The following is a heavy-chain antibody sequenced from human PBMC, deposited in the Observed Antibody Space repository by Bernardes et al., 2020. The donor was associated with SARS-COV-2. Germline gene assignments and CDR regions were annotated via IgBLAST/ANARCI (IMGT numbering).Heavy chain of an antibody. V-gene: IGHV3-7*01. J-gene: IGHJ6*02. CDR2: IKQDGSEK. CDR1: GFTFSSYW. D-gene: IGHD3-22*01. CDR3: ARDAYYYDSSGESYYYGMDV. Sequence: GGSLRLSCAASGFTFSSYWMSWVRQAPGKGLEWVANIKQDGSEKYYVDSVKGRFTISRDNAKNSLYLQMNSLRAEDTAVYYCARDAYYYDSSGESYYYGMDVWGQGTTVTVSS.